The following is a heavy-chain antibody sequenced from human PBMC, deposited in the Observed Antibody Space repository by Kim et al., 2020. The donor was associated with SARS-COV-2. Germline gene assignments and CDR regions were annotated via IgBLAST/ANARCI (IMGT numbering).Heavy chain of an antibody. J-gene: IGHJ4*02. CDR2: LSGSIPDA. Sequence: GGSLRLSCAASGFTFSNAWMNWVRQAPGKGLEWVSALSGSIPDAKYADSVRGRFTISRDNSKNTLFLQMDSLRVDDTAVYYCAKDLLYVPGRGYFDSWGQGVVVTVSS. CDR3: AKDLLYVPGRGYFDS. D-gene: IGHD3-10*01. CDR1: GFTFSNAW. V-gene: IGHV3-23*01.